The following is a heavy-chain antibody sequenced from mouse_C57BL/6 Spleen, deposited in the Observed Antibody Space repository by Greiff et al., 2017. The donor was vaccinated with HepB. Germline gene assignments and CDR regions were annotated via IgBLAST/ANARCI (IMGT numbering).Heavy chain of an antibody. V-gene: IGHV1-80*01. CDR3: ARGGYPPNYFDY. D-gene: IGHD2-2*01. CDR2: IYPGDGDT. J-gene: IGHJ2*01. Sequence: VQLQQSGAELVKPGASVKISCKASGYAFSSYWMNWVKQRPGKGLEWIGQIYPGDGDTNYNGKFKGKATLTADKSSSTAYMQLSSLTSEDSAVYFCARGGYPPNYFDYWGQGTTLTVSS. CDR1: GYAFSSYW.